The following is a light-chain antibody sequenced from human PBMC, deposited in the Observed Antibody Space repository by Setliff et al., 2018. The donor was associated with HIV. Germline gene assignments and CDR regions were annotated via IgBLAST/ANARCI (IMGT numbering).Light chain of an antibody. V-gene: IGLV3-21*04. J-gene: IGLJ1*01. CDR3: QVWDSSSDHPYV. CDR1: NIGSKS. Sequence: YELTQPPSVSVAPGKTARITCGGNNIGSKSVHWYQQKPGQAPVLVIYYDSDRPSGIPERFSGSNSGNTATLTISRVEAGDEADYYCQVWDSSSDHPYVFGTGTKVTVL. CDR2: YDS.